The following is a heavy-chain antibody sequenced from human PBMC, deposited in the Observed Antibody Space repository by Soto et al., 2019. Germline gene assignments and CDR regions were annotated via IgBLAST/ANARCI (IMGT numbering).Heavy chain of an antibody. CDR1: GGTFSSYA. Sequence: GALVKVACKASGGTFSSYAISWVRQAPGQGLEWMGGVIPIFGTATYAQKFQGRVTITADESTSTAYMELSSLRSEDTAVYYCARVGRICSSTSCHYYGMDVWGQGTTVTVSS. J-gene: IGHJ6*02. CDR2: VIPIFGTA. D-gene: IGHD2-2*01. CDR3: ARVGRICSSTSCHYYGMDV. V-gene: IGHV1-69*13.